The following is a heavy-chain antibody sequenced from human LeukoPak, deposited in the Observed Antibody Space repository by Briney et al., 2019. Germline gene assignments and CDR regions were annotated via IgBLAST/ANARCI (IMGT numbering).Heavy chain of an antibody. CDR2: IYYSGST. CDR1: GGSISSYY. V-gene: IGHV4-59*08. Sequence: SETLSLTCTVPGGSISSYYWSWIRQPPGKGLEWIGYIYYSGSTNYNPSLKSRVTISVDTSKNQFSLRLSSVTAADTAVYYCATHRYTTSSSYFYFWGQRTLVTLSS. D-gene: IGHD6-6*01. J-gene: IGHJ4*02. CDR3: ATHRYTTSSSYFYF.